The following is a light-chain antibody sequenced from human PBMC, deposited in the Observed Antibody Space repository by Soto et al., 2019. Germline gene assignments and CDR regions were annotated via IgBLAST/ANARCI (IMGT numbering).Light chain of an antibody. CDR1: QGISSY. Sequence: DLQLTQSPSFLSASVGDRVTITCRASQGISSYLAWYQHKPGKAPKLLIYAASTLQSRVPSRFSGSGSGTVFTLTLGSLQPEDFATYYCQQRNSYPPTFGQGTKVEIK. V-gene: IGKV1-9*01. CDR2: AAS. J-gene: IGKJ1*01. CDR3: QQRNSYPPT.